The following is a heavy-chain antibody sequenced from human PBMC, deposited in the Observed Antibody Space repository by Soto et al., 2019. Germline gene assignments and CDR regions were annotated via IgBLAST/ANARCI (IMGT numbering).Heavy chain of an antibody. CDR1: GFTFSSYG. Sequence: PGGSLRLSCAASGFTFSSYGMHWVRQAPGKGLEWVAVIWYDGSNKYYADSVKGRFTISRDNSKNTLYLQMNSLRAEDTAVYYCARPTYYYGSGSYSQYYFDYWGQGTLVTVSS. J-gene: IGHJ4*02. CDR2: IWYDGSNK. V-gene: IGHV3-33*01. CDR3: ARPTYYYGSGSYSQYYFDY. D-gene: IGHD3-10*01.